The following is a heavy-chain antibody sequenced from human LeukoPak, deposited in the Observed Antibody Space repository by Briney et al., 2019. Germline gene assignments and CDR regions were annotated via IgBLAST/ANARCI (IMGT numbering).Heavy chain of an antibody. CDR3: AKSYQIAIFGESYSYYFDY. J-gene: IGHJ4*02. V-gene: IGHV3-23*01. Sequence: SGGSLRLSCAASGFTFGTYAMSWVRQAPGKGLEWVSGISGGGGSTYYADSVKGRFTISRDNSKNTLHLQMNSLRAEDTAVYYCAKSYQIAIFGESYSYYFDYWGQGTLVTVSS. CDR2: ISGGGGST. CDR1: GFTFGTYA. D-gene: IGHD2-21*01.